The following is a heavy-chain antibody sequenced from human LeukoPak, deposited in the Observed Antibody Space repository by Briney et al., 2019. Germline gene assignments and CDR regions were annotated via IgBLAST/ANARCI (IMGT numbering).Heavy chain of an antibody. CDR3: TRLGYCTNGVCYFDY. V-gene: IGHV3-73*01. D-gene: IGHD2-8*01. CDR1: GFTFSASS. Sequence: GSLKLSCGASGFTFSASSMHLVRPASGKGLELVCRIRNKANGYETAYAASVKGRFIISRDDSKNTAYLQMNSLKTEDTAVYYCTRLGYCTNGVCYFDYWGQGILVTVSS. J-gene: IGHJ4*02. CDR2: IRNKANGYET.